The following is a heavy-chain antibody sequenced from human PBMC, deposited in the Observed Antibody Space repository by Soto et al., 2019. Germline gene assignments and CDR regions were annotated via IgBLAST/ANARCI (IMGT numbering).Heavy chain of an antibody. D-gene: IGHD6-13*01. V-gene: IGHV4-39*01. J-gene: IGHJ4*02. CDR2: MYHSGNT. CDR3: ASSPAPLYNSSCYYFDY. CDR1: GDSISSNNYY. Sequence: SETLSLTCTVSGDSISSNNYYWGWIRQPPGKGLEWIGSMYHSGNTYHNPSLKSRVTISVDTSKNQLSLNLRSVTAADTAVYYCASSPAPLYNSSCYYFDYWGQGTLVTVSS.